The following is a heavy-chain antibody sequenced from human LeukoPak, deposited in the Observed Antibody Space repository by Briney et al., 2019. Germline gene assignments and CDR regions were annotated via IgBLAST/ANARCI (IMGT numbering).Heavy chain of an antibody. J-gene: IGHJ4*02. CDR3: ARGAAEYCSSTSCYAT. CDR2: IGAYNGNT. Sequence: ASVKVSCKASGYTFTSYGISWVRQAPGQGLEWMGWIGAYNGNTNYAQKLQGRVTMTTDTSTSTAYMELRSLRSDDTAVYYCARGAAEYCSSTSCYATWGQGTLVTVSS. V-gene: IGHV1-18*01. CDR1: GYTFTSYG. D-gene: IGHD2-2*01.